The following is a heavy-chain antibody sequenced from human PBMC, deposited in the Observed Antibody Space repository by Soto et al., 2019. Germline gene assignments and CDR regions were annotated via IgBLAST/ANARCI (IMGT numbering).Heavy chain of an antibody. Sequence: QVQLVESGGSVVQPGRSLRLSCVASGFTFSNNGIHRVRQAPGKGLEWVAVISSDGSKKYYADSVKGRFTISRDNSKNTLYLQMNSLRAEDTAVYYCAMDLYGGSSRFDYWGQGTLVTVSS. J-gene: IGHJ4*02. D-gene: IGHD2-15*01. CDR2: ISSDGSKK. CDR3: AMDLYGGSSRFDY. V-gene: IGHV3-30*03. CDR1: GFTFSNNG.